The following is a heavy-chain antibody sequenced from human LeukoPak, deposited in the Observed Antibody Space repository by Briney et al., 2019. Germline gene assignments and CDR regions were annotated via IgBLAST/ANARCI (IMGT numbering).Heavy chain of an antibody. CDR3: ARDSSGSYSTH. CDR2: ISSSSSYI. J-gene: IGHJ4*02. D-gene: IGHD3-22*01. Sequence: GGSLRLSCAASGFTFSSYSMNWVRQAPGKGLEWVSSISSSSSYIYYADSVKGRFTISRDNAKNSLYLQMNSLRAEDTAVYYCARDSSGSYSTHWGQGTLVTVSS. CDR1: GFTFSSYS. V-gene: IGHV3-21*01.